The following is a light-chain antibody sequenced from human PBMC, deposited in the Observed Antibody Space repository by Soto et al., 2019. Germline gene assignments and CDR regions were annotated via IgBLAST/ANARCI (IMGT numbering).Light chain of an antibody. J-gene: IGKJ4*01. Sequence: EMLFTQSPATLPFSPGENSTPSCRASQSVSSYLAWYQQKPGQAPRLLIYAASTRATGVSARFSGSGSGTEFTLTISSLQSEDFTIYYCQYYNNWLATFGGGTKVDIK. CDR1: QSVSSY. CDR3: QYYNNWLAT. CDR2: AAS. V-gene: IGKV3-15*01.